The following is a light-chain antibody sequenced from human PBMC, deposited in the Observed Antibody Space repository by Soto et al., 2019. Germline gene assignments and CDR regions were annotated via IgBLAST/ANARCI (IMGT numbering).Light chain of an antibody. CDR2: DVS. CDR1: SSDVGGYNY. V-gene: IGLV2-14*01. Sequence: SALTQPASVSGSPGQSITISCTGTSSDVGGYNYVSWYQQHPGKAPKLMIYDVSNRPSGVSNRFSGSKSGNTASLTISGLQAEDEADYYCSSYTSSSPYVVLGGGTKVTVL. CDR3: SSYTSSSPYVV. J-gene: IGLJ2*01.